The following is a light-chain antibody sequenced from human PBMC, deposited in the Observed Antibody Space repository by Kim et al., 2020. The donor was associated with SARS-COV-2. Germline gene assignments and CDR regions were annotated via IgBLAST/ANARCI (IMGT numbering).Light chain of an antibody. J-gene: IGLJ1*01. V-gene: IGLV3-19*01. Sequence: SSELTQDPAVSVALGQTVRITCQGDSLRTSYASWYQQKPGQAPVLVIYGKNNRPSGIPGRFSGSNSGNAASLTITGAQAEDEADYYCNARDSSGNSFVFGTGTKVTVL. CDR1: SLRTSY. CDR2: GKN. CDR3: NARDSSGNSFV.